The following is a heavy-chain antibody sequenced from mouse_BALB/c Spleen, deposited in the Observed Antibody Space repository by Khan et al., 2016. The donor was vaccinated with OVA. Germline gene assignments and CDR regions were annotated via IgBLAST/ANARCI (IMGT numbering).Heavy chain of an antibody. J-gene: IGHJ3*01. CDR2: ISYDGSN. V-gene: IGHV3-6*02. Sequence: EVQLQESGPGLVKPSQSLSLTCSVTGYSITSGYFWNWIRQSPGNILEWMGFISYDGSNNYNPSLKNRISITRDTSENTFFLTLNSVTTEDTTSYDCTIDKNYYGNVAYWGQGTLVTVSA. D-gene: IGHD1-2*01. CDR1: GYSITSGYF. CDR3: TIDKNYYGNVAY.